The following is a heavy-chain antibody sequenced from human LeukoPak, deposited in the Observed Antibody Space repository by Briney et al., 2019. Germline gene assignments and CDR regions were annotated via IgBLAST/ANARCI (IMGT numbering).Heavy chain of an antibody. CDR3: ARTRDLGTDY. Sequence: SQTLSLTCVISGDSVSSNSAAWNWIRQSPSRGLEWLGRTYYRSKWYSHYAVSMKSRITVNPDTSKNQFSLQLNSVTPEDTAVYYCARTRDLGTDYWGQGTLVTVSS. V-gene: IGHV6-1*01. CDR2: TYYRSKWYS. D-gene: IGHD1-1*01. J-gene: IGHJ4*02. CDR1: GDSVSSNSAA.